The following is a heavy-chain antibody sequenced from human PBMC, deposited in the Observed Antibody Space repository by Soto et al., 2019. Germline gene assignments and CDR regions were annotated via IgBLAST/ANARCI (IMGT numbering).Heavy chain of an antibody. D-gene: IGHD2-8*01. CDR3: ARGPANYYFDY. J-gene: IGHJ4*02. Sequence: PSETLSLTCAVSGYSISSGYYWGWIRQPPGEGLEWIGSIYRSGSTYYNPSLKSRVTISVDTSKNQLSLKLSSVTAADTALYYCARGPANYYFDYWGQGTLVTVS. CDR1: GYSISSGYY. CDR2: IYRSGST. V-gene: IGHV4-38-2*01.